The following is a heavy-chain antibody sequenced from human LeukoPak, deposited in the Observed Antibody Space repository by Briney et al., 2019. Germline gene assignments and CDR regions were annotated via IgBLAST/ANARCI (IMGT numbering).Heavy chain of an antibody. V-gene: IGHV4-38-2*02. CDR2: IYHSGST. CDR1: GYSISSGYY. CDR3: QGLIAARTLPRRVDY. Sequence: SSETLSLTCTVSGYSISSGYYWGWIRQPPGKGLEWIGSIYHSGSTYYNPSLKGRVTISVDTSKNQFSLKLSSVTAADTAVYYCQGLIAARTLPRRVDYWGQGTLVTVSS. J-gene: IGHJ4*02. D-gene: IGHD6-6*01.